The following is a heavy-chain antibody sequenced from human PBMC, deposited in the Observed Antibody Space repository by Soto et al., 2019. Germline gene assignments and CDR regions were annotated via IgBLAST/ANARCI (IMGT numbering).Heavy chain of an antibody. Sequence: VKVSCKASGGTFSSYAISWVRQAPGQGLEWMGGIIPIFGTANYAQKFQGRVTITADESTSTAYMELSSLRSEDTAVYYCAAGGYGSGSFMLEYYYYGMDVWGQGTTVTVSS. J-gene: IGHJ6*02. D-gene: IGHD3-10*01. CDR1: GGTFSSYA. CDR2: IIPIFGTA. CDR3: AAGGYGSGSFMLEYYYYGMDV. V-gene: IGHV1-69*13.